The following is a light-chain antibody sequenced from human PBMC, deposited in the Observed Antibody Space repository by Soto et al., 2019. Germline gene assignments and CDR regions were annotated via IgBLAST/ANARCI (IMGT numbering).Light chain of an antibody. V-gene: IGLV2-14*01. J-gene: IGLJ2*01. CDR1: SSDVGGYWY. Sequence: QSALTQPASVSGSPGQSITISCTGTSSDVGGYWYVSWYQQYPGKAPKLMIYEVSNRPSGVSNRFSGSKSDNTASLTISGLQAEDEADYYCSSYTSSNTLVFGGGTKVTVL. CDR3: SSYTSSNTLV. CDR2: EVS.